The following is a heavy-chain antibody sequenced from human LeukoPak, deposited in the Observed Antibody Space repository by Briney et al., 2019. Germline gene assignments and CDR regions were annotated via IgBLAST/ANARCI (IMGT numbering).Heavy chain of an antibody. J-gene: IGHJ4*02. D-gene: IGHD5-18*01. CDR3: AKDLDRAMVTSVLDH. V-gene: IGHV3-30*18. Sequence: PGGSLRLSCAASGFTFSSYGMHWVRQTPGKGLEWVAVISNDGNNKYYADSVKGRFTISRDNSKNTLDLQMNSLRPEDTAVYYCAKDLDRAMVTSVLDHWGQRTLVTVSS. CDR2: ISNDGNNK. CDR1: GFTFSSYG.